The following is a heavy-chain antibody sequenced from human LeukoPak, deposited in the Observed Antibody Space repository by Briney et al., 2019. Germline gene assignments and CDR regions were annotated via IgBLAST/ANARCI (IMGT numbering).Heavy chain of an antibody. V-gene: IGHV4-59*12. J-gene: IGHJ5*02. Sequence: PSETLSLTCSVSGGSISRYYWSWIRQSPGKGLEWIGYIYSSGTTYYSPSLKSRVTISVDTSKNQFSLKLSFVTAADTAVYYCARGTGYNWFDPWGQGTLVTVSS. CDR2: IYSSGTT. CDR1: GGSISRYY. CDR3: ARGTGYNWFDP. D-gene: IGHD2-8*02.